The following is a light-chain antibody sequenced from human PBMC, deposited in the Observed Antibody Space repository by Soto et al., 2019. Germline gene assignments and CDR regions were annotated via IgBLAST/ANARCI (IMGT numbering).Light chain of an antibody. CDR2: DAS. V-gene: IGKV1-5*01. CDR1: QGISGW. J-gene: IGKJ1*01. Sequence: DIQMTQSPSTLSASVGDRVTITCRASQGISGWLAWYQQKAGKAPRLLIFDASSLMSGVPSRFSGSGYGTEFTLTINRLQPDDSATYYCQQYDSFSVWTFGQGTKADIK. CDR3: QQYDSFSVWT.